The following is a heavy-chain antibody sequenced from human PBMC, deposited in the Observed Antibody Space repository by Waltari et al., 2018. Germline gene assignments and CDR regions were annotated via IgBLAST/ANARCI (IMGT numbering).Heavy chain of an antibody. V-gene: IGHV4-39*07. J-gene: IGHJ5*02. Sequence: QLQLQESGPGLVKPSETLSLTCTVSGGSTSSSGYYWGCHRQPPGKGLEWIGSIYHRGITYYNPSLKSRVSISVDTSKSQFSLTLSSVTAADTAVYYCARHDYGSGSYFSWFDPWGQGTLVTVSS. CDR3: ARHDYGSGSYFSWFDP. CDR1: GGSTSSSGYY. CDR2: IYHRGIT. D-gene: IGHD3-10*01.